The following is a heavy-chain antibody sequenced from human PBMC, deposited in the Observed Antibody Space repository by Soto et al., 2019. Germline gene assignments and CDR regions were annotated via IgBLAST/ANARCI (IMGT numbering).Heavy chain of an antibody. CDR1: GGTFSRYT. Sequence: SVKVSCKASGGTFSRYTICWVRQAPGQGLEWMGRIIPILGSANYSQNFQGRVTITRDKSTSTAYMELSSLSSEDTAVYYCARVGNYYGSGTPRPHYNYAMDAWGQGTTVTVSS. D-gene: IGHD3-10*01. CDR2: IIPILGSA. J-gene: IGHJ6*02. V-gene: IGHV1-69*08. CDR3: ARVGNYYGSGTPRPHYNYAMDA.